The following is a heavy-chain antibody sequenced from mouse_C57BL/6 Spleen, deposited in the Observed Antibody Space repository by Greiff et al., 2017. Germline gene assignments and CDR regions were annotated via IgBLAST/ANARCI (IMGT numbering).Heavy chain of an antibody. CDR3: ARPLYDGYGAMDY. Sequence: VQLQQSGPELVKPGASVKIPCKASGYTFTDYNMDWVKQSHGKSLEWIGDINPNNGGTIYNQKFKGKATLTVDKSSSTAYMELRSLTSEDTAVYYCARPLYDGYGAMDYWGQGTSVTVSS. J-gene: IGHJ4*01. V-gene: IGHV1-18*01. CDR2: INPNNGGT. D-gene: IGHD2-3*01. CDR1: GYTFTDYN.